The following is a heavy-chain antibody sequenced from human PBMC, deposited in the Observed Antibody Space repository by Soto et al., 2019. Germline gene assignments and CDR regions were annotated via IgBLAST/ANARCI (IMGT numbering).Heavy chain of an antibody. CDR3: ARGSKGTYGMDV. V-gene: IGHV3-13*01. J-gene: IGHJ6*02. CDR2: IGSAGDS. Sequence: PGGSLRLSCAASGYTFRSYDMHWDRQVTGKGLEWVSVIGSAGDSNYAPSVKGRFTISRENAKNSLYLQMNSLRAGDTAVYYCARGSKGTYGMDVGGQGTTVTVSS. CDR1: GYTFRSYD. D-gene: IGHD3-10*01.